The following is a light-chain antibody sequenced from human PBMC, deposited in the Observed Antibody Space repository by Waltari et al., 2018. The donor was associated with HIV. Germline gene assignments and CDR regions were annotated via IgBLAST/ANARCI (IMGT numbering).Light chain of an antibody. V-gene: IGKV1-39*01. CDR3: QQSYFSPT. CDR1: QNVKNY. Sequence: DIQMTQSPSSLSASIGDRIDITCRASQNVKNYVNWYQQKPGQAPKMLIQTATTLHIGVPSRFSGSGSGTEFTLNITSLQPEDFAVYFCQQSYFSPTFGPGTTVDIK. CDR2: TAT. J-gene: IGKJ3*01.